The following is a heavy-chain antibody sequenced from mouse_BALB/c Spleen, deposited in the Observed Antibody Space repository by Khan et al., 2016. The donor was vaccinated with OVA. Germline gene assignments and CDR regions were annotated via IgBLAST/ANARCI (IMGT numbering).Heavy chain of an antibody. D-gene: IGHD2-10*01. Sequence: QVQLKQSGPELKKPGETVKISCKASGYSFTNYGMNWVKQSPGKALKWMGWINTYTGEPTYADEFKGRFAFSLETSANTAYLQINILKNEDTATYSCARPPYFSFTLDYWGQGTSVTVSS. V-gene: IGHV9-3-1*01. J-gene: IGHJ4*01. CDR1: GYSFTNYG. CDR3: ARPPYFSFTLDY. CDR2: INTYTGEP.